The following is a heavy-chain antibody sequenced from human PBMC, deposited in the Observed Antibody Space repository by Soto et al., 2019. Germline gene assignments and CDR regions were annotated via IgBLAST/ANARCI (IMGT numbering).Heavy chain of an antibody. CDR3: AKCQYYYDSSGYPYY. D-gene: IGHD3-22*01. CDR2: ISGSGGST. CDR1: GFTFSSYA. Sequence: GGSLRLSCTASGFTFSSYAMSWVRQAPGKGLEWVSAISGSGGSTYYADSVKGRFTISRDNSKNTLYLQMNSLRAEDTAVYYCAKCQYYYDSSGYPYYWGQGTLVTVSS. J-gene: IGHJ4*02. V-gene: IGHV3-23*01.